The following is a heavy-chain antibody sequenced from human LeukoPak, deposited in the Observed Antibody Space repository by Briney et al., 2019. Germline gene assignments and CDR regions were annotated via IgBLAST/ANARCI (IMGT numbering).Heavy chain of an antibody. CDR2: INPNSGGT. V-gene: IGHV1-2*02. CDR1: GYTFTGYY. J-gene: IGHJ4*02. CDR3: ARTITMIVVASFDY. D-gene: IGHD3-22*01. Sequence: ASVKVSCKASGYTFTGYYMHWVRQAPGQGLGWMGWINPNSGGTNYAQKFQGRVTMTRDTSISTAYMELSRLRSDDTAVYYCARTITMIVVASFDYWGQGTLVTVSS.